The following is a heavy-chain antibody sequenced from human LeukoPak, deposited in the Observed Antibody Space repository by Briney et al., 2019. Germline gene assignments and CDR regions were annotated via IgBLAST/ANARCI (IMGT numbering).Heavy chain of an antibody. Sequence: GGSLRLSCAASGFTFSSYAMHWVRQAPGQGLEWMGIINPSGGSTSYAQKFQGRVTMTRDTSTSTVYMELSSLRSEDTAVYYCARSGTVTTLGYYFDYWGQGTLVTVSS. CDR1: GFTFSSYA. J-gene: IGHJ4*02. CDR2: INPSGGST. CDR3: ARSGTVTTLGYYFDY. D-gene: IGHD4-17*01. V-gene: IGHV1-46*01.